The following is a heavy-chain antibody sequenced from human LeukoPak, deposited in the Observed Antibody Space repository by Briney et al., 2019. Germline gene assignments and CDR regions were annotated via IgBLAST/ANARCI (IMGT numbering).Heavy chain of an antibody. D-gene: IGHD3-9*01. CDR3: ARDREGYDILTGHLTYYFDY. CDR2: IYYSGST. CDR1: GGSISSYY. V-gene: IGHV4-59*12. J-gene: IGHJ4*02. Sequence: SETLSLTCTVSGGSISSYYWSWIRQPPGKGLEWIGYIYYSGSTNYNPSLKSRVTISVDTSKNQFSLKLSSVTAADTAVYYCARDREGYDILTGHLTYYFDYWGQGTLVTVSS.